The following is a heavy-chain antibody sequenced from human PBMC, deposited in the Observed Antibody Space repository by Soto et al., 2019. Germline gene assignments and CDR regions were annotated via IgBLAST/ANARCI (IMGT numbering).Heavy chain of an antibody. J-gene: IGHJ4*02. D-gene: IGHD5-12*01. CDR1: GFTFSSYA. Sequence: EVQLLESGGGLVQPGGSLRLSCAASGFTFSSYAMSWVRQAPGKGLEWVSAISGSGGSTYYADSVEGRFTISRDKSKSRLYLQTNSLSAKDTAVYYCAKDSRLDIVATIVYWGQGTLVTDSS. CDR2: ISGSGGST. CDR3: AKDSRLDIVATIVY. V-gene: IGHV3-23*01.